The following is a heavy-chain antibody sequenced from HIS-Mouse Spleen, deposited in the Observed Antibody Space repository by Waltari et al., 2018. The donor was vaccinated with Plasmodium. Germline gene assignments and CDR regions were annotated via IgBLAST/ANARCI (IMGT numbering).Heavy chain of an antibody. V-gene: IGHV4-34*01. CDR1: GGSFSGYY. J-gene: IGHJ4*02. CDR2: INHSGST. D-gene: IGHD2-15*01. Sequence: QVQLQQWGAGLLRPSETLSLTCAVYGGSFSGYYWSWIRQPPGKGLEWIGEINHSGSTNNNPSLKSRVTISVYTSKNQFSLKLSSVTAADTAVYYCARLVVVASKDSYWGQGTLVTVSS. CDR3: ARLVVVASKDSY.